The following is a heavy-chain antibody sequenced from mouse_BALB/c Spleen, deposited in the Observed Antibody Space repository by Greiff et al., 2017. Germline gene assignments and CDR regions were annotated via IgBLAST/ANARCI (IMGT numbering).Heavy chain of an antibody. D-gene: IGHD2-3*01. V-gene: IGHV1-18*01. CDR1: GYTFTDYN. CDR3: ARRGIYDGYYGYAMDY. J-gene: IGHJ4*01. Sequence: VQLKESGPELVKPGASVKIPCKASGYTFTDYNMDWVKQSHGKSLEWIGDINPNNGGTIYNQKFKGKATLTVDKSSSTAYMELRSLTSEDTAVYYCARRGIYDGYYGYAMDYWGQGTSVTVSS. CDR2: INPNNGGT.